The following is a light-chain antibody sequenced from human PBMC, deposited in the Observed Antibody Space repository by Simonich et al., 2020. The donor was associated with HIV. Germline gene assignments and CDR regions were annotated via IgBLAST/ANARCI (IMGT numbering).Light chain of an antibody. Sequence: EIVLTQSPGTLSLSPGEGATLSCRASQSVSSNYLAWYHQTPGLAPRLLIYDASSRATGIPDRFSGFGSGTDFTLTISRLEPEDFAVYYCQQYGSSPYTFGQGTKLEIK. CDR3: QQYGSSPYT. CDR1: QSVSSNY. V-gene: IGKV3D-20*01. J-gene: IGKJ2*01. CDR2: DAS.